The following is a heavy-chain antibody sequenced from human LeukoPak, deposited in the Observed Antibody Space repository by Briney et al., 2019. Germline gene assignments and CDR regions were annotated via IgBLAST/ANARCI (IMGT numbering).Heavy chain of an antibody. CDR2: INHSGST. Sequence: SETLSLTCAVYGGSFSGYSWSWIRQPPGKGLEWIGEINHSGSTNYNPSPKSRVTISVDKSKNQFSLKLSSVTAADTAVYYCARSSGYTYGDYGGRGSWFDPWGQGTLVTVSS. D-gene: IGHD4-17*01. V-gene: IGHV4-34*01. CDR1: GGSFSGYS. CDR3: ARSSGYTYGDYGGRGSWFDP. J-gene: IGHJ5*02.